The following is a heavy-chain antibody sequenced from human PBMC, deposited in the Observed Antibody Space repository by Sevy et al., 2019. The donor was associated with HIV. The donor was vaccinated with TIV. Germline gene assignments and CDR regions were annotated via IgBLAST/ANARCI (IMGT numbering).Heavy chain of an antibody. CDR3: ARSSVVVPSPSGYYGMDV. CDR2: IIPIFGTG. V-gene: IGHV1-69*13. D-gene: IGHD2-2*01. Sequence: ASVKVSCKASGGTFSSYAISWVRQAPGQGLEWMGGIIPIFGTGNYAQRFQGRVTITADESTGTANMELSSLRSEDTAVYYCARSSVVVPSPSGYYGMDVWGQGTTVTVSS. J-gene: IGHJ6*02. CDR1: GGTFSSYA.